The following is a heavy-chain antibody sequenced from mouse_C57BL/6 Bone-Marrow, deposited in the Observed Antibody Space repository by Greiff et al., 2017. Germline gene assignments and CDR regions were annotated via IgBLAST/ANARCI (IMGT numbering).Heavy chain of an antibody. J-gene: IGHJ2*01. Sequence: VQLQQPGAELVKPGASVKLSCTASGFTFTSYWMHWVKQRPGQGLEWIGMIHPNSGSTNYNEKFKSKATLTVDKSCSTAYMQLSSLTSEDSAVXYCASSGCIDCWGQGTTLTVSS. CDR3: ASSGCIDC. CDR2: IHPNSGST. D-gene: IGHD3-2*02. CDR1: GFTFTSYW. V-gene: IGHV1-64*01.